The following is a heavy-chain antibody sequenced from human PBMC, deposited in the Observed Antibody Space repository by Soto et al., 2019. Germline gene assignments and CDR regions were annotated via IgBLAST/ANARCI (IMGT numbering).Heavy chain of an antibody. J-gene: IGHJ4*02. CDR1: GFTFSGYG. D-gene: IGHD6-19*01. Sequence: QVQLVESGGDVVQPGRSLRLSCAASGFTFSGYGMHWVRQAPGKGLEWVAVIWYDGSNENYADTVKVRFTISRDNSNNTLYLQMNSLRDEDTAVYYCARRFISGWYADYWGQGTLVTVSS. CDR2: IWYDGSNE. CDR3: ARRFISGWYADY. V-gene: IGHV3-33*01.